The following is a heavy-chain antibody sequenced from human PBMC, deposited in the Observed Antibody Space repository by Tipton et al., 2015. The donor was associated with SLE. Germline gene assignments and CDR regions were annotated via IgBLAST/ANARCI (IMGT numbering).Heavy chain of an antibody. D-gene: IGHD6-19*01. J-gene: IGHJ4*02. Sequence: SLRLSCAASGFTFSSYSMNWVRQAPGKGLEWVSSISSSSSYIYYADSVKGRFTISRDNAKNSLYLQMNSLRAEDTAVYYCARDGGTGAVAGFGYWGQGTLVTVSS. V-gene: IGHV3-21*03. CDR2: ISSSSSYI. CDR1: GFTFSSYS. CDR3: ARDGGTGAVAGFGY.